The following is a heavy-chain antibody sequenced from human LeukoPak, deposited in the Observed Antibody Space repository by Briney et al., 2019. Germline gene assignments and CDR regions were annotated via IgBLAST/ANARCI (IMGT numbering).Heavy chain of an antibody. CDR2: VDGDGTGT. D-gene: IGHD1-26*01. CDR3: ARYSGELY. V-gene: IGHV3-74*01. CDR1: GFIFNNYW. Sequence: GGSLRLSCAASGFIFNNYWMHWVRQVPGKGLEWLSRVDGDGTGTSYADSVKGRFTISKDNAKNTLNLQMNSLRVEDTAVYYCARYSGELYWGQGTLVTVSS. J-gene: IGHJ4*02.